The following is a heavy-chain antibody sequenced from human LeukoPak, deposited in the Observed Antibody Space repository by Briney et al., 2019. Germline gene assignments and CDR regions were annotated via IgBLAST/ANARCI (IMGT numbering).Heavy chain of an antibody. CDR3: ATQPRYDFWSGYYTGSYYYCYMDV. CDR2: IYYSGST. CDR1: GGSISSSSYY. Sequence: SETLSLTCTVSGGSISSSSYYWGWIRQPPGKGLEWIGSIYYSGSTYYNPSLKSRVTISVDTSKNQFSLKLSSVTAADTAVYYCATQPRYDFWSGYYTGSYYYCYMDVWGKGTTVTVSS. D-gene: IGHD3-3*01. V-gene: IGHV4-39*01. J-gene: IGHJ6*03.